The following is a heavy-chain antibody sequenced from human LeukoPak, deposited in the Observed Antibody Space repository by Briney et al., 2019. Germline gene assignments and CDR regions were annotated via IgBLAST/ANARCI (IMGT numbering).Heavy chain of an antibody. Sequence: SGPTQVLLPQILTLPYTFSCVSVSTSGVGVGWIRQPPGKALEWLAVIYWNDDKHYSPSLKSRLTITKDTSKNQVVLTMTNMDPVDTATYFCALRRVNSGFQQWGEGTLLTVSS. V-gene: IGHV2-5*01. CDR2: IYWNDDK. D-gene: IGHD3-22*01. CDR1: CVSVSTSGVG. J-gene: IGHJ4*02. CDR3: ALRRVNSGFQQ.